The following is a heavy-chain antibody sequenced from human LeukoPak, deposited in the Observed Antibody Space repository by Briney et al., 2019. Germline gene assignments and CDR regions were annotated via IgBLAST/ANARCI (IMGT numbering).Heavy chain of an antibody. D-gene: IGHD6-13*01. CDR1: GFSFSSYS. CDR2: IRDGSDSV. CDR3: ARDRGQSSSWSRPGNAYYGMDV. V-gene: IGHV3-21*05. J-gene: IGHJ6*02. Sequence: PGGSLRLSCAASGFSFSSYSMNWVRQAPGKGLEWVSYIRDGSDSVHYADSVKGRFTISRDNAKNSLYLQMNSLRAEDTAVYYCARDRGQSSSWSRPGNAYYGMDVWGQGTTVTVSS.